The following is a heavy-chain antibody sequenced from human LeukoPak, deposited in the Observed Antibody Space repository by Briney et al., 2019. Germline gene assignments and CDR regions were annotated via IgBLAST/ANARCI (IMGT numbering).Heavy chain of an antibody. CDR3: AKDDRRSYRAHFDY. J-gene: IGHJ4*02. Sequence: GGSLRLSCAASGFTFTSYAMSWVRQAPGKGLEWVSAISSGGGTSYYADSVKGRFTISRDNSKNTLYLQMDSLRAEDTAVYYCAKDDRRSYRAHFDYWGQGTLVTVSS. CDR2: ISSGGGTS. CDR1: GFTFTSYA. D-gene: IGHD1-26*01. V-gene: IGHV3-23*01.